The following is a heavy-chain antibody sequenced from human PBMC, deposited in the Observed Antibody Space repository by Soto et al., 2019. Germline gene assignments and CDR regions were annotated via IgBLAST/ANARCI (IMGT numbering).Heavy chain of an antibody. CDR2: AIPIFATA. CDR1: GGTFSSYA. CDR3: ARTYGHAFDY. Sequence: QVQLVQSGAEVKNPGSSVKVSCRASGGTFSSYAIIWVRQAPGQGLEWMGGAIPIFATANYAQKFKGIVTITADEPTSTAYMELSSLRSEDTAVYYCARTYGHAFDYWGQGTLVTVSS. V-gene: IGHV1-69*01. J-gene: IGHJ4*02. D-gene: IGHD3-16*01.